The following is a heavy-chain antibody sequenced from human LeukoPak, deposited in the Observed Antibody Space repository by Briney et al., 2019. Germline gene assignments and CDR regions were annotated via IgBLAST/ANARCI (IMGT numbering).Heavy chain of an antibody. CDR3: AKLSTHYCTNGVCYYDY. CDR1: GFTFSDYY. J-gene: IGHJ4*02. Sequence: GGSLRLSCAASGFTFSDYYMSWIRQAPGKGLEWVSAVSGSGGGTYYADSVKGRFTISRDNSKNTLYLQMSSLRAEDTAVYYCAKLSTHYCTNGVCYYDYWGQGTLVTVSS. CDR2: VSGSGGGT. V-gene: IGHV3-23*01. D-gene: IGHD2-8*01.